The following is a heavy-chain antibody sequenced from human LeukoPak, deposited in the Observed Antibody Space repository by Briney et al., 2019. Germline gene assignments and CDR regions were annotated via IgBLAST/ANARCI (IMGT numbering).Heavy chain of an antibody. D-gene: IGHD3-10*01. V-gene: IGHV4-59*01. J-gene: IGHJ5*02. CDR1: GGSISSYY. Sequence: IPSETLSLTCTVSGGSISSYYWSWIRQPPGKGLEWIGYIYYSGSTNYNPSLKSRVTISVDTSKNQFSLKLSSVTAADTAVYYCAREAYYYGSGSLNWFDPWGQGTLVTVSS. CDR2: IYYSGST. CDR3: AREAYYYGSGSLNWFDP.